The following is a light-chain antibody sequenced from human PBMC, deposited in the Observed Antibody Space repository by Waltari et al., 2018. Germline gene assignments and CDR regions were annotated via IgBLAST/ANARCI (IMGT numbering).Light chain of an antibody. J-gene: IGLJ1*01. Sequence: QSALTQPASVSGSPGQSITISCTGSSSDVGSSNLVSWYLQHPGQAPKLIIYEVSKRPSGVSNRFSGSKSGNTASLTISGLQAEDEADYYCYSYAGGSVFGTGTKVTVL. CDR2: EVS. CDR3: YSYAGGSV. V-gene: IGLV2-23*02. CDR1: SSDVGSSNL.